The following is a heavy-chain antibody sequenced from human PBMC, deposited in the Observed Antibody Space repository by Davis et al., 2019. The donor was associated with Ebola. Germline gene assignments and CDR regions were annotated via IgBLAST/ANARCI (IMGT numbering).Heavy chain of an antibody. V-gene: IGHV4-34*01. CDR3: ARGLSGSPPPAAIFHY. Sequence: SETLSLTCAVYGGSFNGYYWTWIRQPPGKGLEWIGEIDDSGGASYNPSLKSRVTISRDMSKNQFSLKMSSVTAADTAVYYCARGLSGSPPPAAIFHYWGQGTLVTVSS. CDR2: IDDSGGA. J-gene: IGHJ4*02. D-gene: IGHD2-2*01. CDR1: GGSFNGYY.